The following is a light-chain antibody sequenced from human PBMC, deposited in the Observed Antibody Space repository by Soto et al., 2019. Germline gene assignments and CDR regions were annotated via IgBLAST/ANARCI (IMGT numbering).Light chain of an antibody. CDR3: SSYTSNHTVL. CDR2: EVS. CDR1: SSDVGGYNY. Sequence: QSALTQPASVSGSPGQSITISCTGTSSDVGGYNYVSWYQQHPGKAPKLTIYEVSYRPSGVSDRFSGSKSGNTASLTISGLQAEDEADYCCSSYTSNHTVLFGGGTKVTVL. V-gene: IGLV2-14*01. J-gene: IGLJ3*02.